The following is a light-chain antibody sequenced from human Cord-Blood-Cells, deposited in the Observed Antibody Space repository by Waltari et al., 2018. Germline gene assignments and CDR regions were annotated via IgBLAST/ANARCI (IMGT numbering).Light chain of an antibody. Sequence: QYALTKPRSVSGYPGQSVTISCSVTSSDIGGYNYVFWYQQHPVKHPKLMIYDVSKLPSGVPDRFSGSKSGNTASLTISGLQAEDEADYYCCSYAGSYVFGTGTKVTVL. CDR3: CSYAGSYV. CDR1: SSDIGGYNY. CDR2: DVS. V-gene: IGLV2-11*01. J-gene: IGLJ1*01.